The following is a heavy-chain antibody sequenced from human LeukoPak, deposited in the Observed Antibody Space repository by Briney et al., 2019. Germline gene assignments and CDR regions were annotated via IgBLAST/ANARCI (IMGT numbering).Heavy chain of an antibody. V-gene: IGHV4-4*07. D-gene: IGHD6-19*01. CDR3: ARSLSSGWFPFDY. Sequence: PSETLSLTCTVSGGSISNYYWSWIRQPAGKGLEWIGRIYTSGSTNYNPSLKSRVTMSVDTSKNQFSLKQNSVTAADTAVYYCARSLSSGWFPFDYWGQGTLVTVSS. CDR1: GGSISNYY. CDR2: IYTSGST. J-gene: IGHJ4*02.